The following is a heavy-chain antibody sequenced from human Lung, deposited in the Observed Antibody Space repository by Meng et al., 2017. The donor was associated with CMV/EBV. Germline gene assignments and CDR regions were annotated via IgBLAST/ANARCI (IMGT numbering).Heavy chain of an antibody. CDR1: GGSFSGYY. CDR2: INHSGST. Sequence: SETLSLXCAVYGGSFSGYYWSWIRQPPGKGLEWIGEINHSGSTNYNPSLKSRVTISVDTSKNQFSLKLSSVTAADTAVYYCARGGFTYDFWSGYDFDDWGQGTXVTVSS. J-gene: IGHJ4*02. D-gene: IGHD3-3*01. V-gene: IGHV4-34*01. CDR3: ARGGFTYDFWSGYDFDD.